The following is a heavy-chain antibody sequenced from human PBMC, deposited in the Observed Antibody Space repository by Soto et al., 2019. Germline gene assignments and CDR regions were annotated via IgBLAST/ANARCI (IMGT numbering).Heavy chain of an antibody. V-gene: IGHV1-69*13. CDR2: IIPIFGTA. CDR3: ARGEADYGEYDAFDI. J-gene: IGHJ3*02. CDR1: GGTFSSYA. Sequence: SVKVSCKASGGTFSSYAISWVRQAPGQGLEWMGGIIPIFGTANYAQKFQGRVTITADESTSTAYMELSSLRSEDTAVYYCARGEADYGEYDAFDIWGQGTMVTVSS. D-gene: IGHD4-17*01.